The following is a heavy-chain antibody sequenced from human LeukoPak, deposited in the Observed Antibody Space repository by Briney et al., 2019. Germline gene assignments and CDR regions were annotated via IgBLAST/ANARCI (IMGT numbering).Heavy chain of an antibody. V-gene: IGHV3-30*18. CDR1: GFTFSSYG. Sequence: PGRSLRLSCAASGFTFSSYGMHWVRQAPGKGLEWVAVISYDGSNKYYADSVKGRFTISRDNSKNTLYLQMNSLRAEDTGVYYCAKAWMDAENNWFDPWGQGTLVTVSS. CDR3: AKAWMDAENNWFDP. CDR2: ISYDGSNK. D-gene: IGHD2-2*03. J-gene: IGHJ5*02.